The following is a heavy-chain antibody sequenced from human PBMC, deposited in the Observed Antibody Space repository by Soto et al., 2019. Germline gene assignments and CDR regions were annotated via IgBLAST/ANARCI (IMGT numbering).Heavy chain of an antibody. CDR3: AKDAVAYNGEWDWFDS. V-gene: IGHV3-23*01. CDR2: IGGTGGDT. Sequence: DVQLLESGGGLVQPGGSLRLSCAASGFIFSNYAMTWVRQAPGKGLGSVSAIGGTGGDTYYSNSVKGRFTISRDNSKNTLYLQMNSLSADDTAVYYCAKDAVAYNGEWDWFDSWGQGTLVTVSS. CDR1: GFIFSNYA. D-gene: IGHD6-19*01. J-gene: IGHJ5*01.